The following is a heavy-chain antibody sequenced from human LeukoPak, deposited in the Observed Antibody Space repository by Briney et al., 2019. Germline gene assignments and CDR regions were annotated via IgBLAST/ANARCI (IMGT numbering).Heavy chain of an antibody. J-gene: IGHJ4*02. CDR1: GFTFDDYA. V-gene: IGHV3-9*03. Sequence: GGSLRLSCAASGFTFDDYAMHWVRQAPGKGLEWVSGISWNSGSIGYADSVKGRFTISRDNAKNSLYLQMNSLRAEDMALYYCARSPKGIAAAGKGYFDYWGQGTLVTVSS. D-gene: IGHD6-13*01. CDR3: ARSPKGIAAAGKGYFDY. CDR2: ISWNSGSI.